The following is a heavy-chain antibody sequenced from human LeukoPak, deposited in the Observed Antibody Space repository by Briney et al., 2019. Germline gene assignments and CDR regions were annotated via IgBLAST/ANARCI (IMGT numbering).Heavy chain of an antibody. CDR2: INQYGNEK. CDR1: GFTFSTYW. V-gene: IGHV3-7*01. Sequence: PGGSLRLSCAASGFTFSTYWMNWVRQAPGKGLEWVANINQYGNEKYYVDSVKGRFTISRDNGKNSLYLEMNSLRAEDTAVYYCGRGDPDYWGQGTLVTVSS. CDR3: GRGDPDY. J-gene: IGHJ4*02.